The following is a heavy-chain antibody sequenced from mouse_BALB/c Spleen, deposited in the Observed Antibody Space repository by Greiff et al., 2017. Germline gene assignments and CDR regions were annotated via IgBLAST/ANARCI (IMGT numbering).Heavy chain of an antibody. D-gene: IGHD1-1*01. CDR2: ISYSGST. J-gene: IGHJ1*01. CDR1: GDSITSGY. CDR3: ARGAVEWDWYFDV. Sequence: VQLKESGPSLVKPSQTLSLTCSVTGDSITSGYWNWIRKFPGNKLEYMGYISYSGSTYYNPSLKSRISITRDTSKNQYYLQLNSVTTEDTATYYCARGAVEWDWYFDVWGAGTTVTVSS. V-gene: IGHV3-8*02.